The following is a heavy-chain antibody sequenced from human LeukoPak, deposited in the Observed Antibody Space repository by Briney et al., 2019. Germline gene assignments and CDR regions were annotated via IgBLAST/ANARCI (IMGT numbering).Heavy chain of an antibody. CDR1: GGSISSGGYY. Sequence: SGTLSLTCTVSGGSISSGGYYWRWIRPHPGKGLEWYVYIYYSGSTYYNPSLKSRVTISGDTSKNKFSLKLSSVTAADTAVYYCARSPRDTTAQGAFDYWGQGTLVTVSS. CDR2: IYYSGST. J-gene: IGHJ4*02. V-gene: IGHV4-31*03. D-gene: IGHD1-26*01. CDR3: ARSPRDTTAQGAFDY.